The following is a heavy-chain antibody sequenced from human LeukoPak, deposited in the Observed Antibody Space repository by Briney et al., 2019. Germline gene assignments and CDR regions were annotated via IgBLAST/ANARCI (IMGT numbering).Heavy chain of an antibody. CDR3: ERGPLGYCSGSTCSNFDY. J-gene: IGHJ4*02. Sequence: GRSLRLSCAASGFTFSSYSMHWVRQAPGQGLEWVSVISYDGNNKYYPDSVKGRFTISRDTSKNTLYLQMNSLRGDDTALSSCERGPLGYCSGSTCSNFDYWGQGTLVTVSS. CDR2: ISYDGNNK. CDR1: GFTFSSYS. D-gene: IGHD2-15*01. V-gene: IGHV3-30-3*01.